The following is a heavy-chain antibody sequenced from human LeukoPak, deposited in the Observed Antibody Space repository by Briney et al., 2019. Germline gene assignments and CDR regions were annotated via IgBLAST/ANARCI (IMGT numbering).Heavy chain of an antibody. CDR1: GGSISSYY. V-gene: IGHV4-59*08. J-gene: IGHJ5*02. CDR3: ARQEGYCSSTSCYNLNWFDP. Sequence: PSETLSLTCTVSGGSISSYYWSWIRQPPRKGLEWIGYIYYSGSTNYNPSLKSRVTISVDTSKNQFSLKLSSVTAADTAVYYCARQEGYCSSTSCYNLNWFDPWGQGTLVTVSS. D-gene: IGHD2-2*02. CDR2: IYYSGST.